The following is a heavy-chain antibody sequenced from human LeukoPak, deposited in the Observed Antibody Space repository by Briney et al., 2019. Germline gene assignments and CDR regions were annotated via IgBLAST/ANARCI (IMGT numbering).Heavy chain of an antibody. V-gene: IGHV3-64D*09. J-gene: IGHJ4*02. D-gene: IGHD3-22*01. CDR2: ISINVGST. Sequence: PGGSLRLSCSASGFTFCNYATCWVRQAPEKGLEYVSAISINVGSTYYADSVKGRFTISIDNSKNTLYLQMSSLRAEDTAEYYCVKGTMIVVVTQTFDYWGQGSLVTVSS. CDR1: GFTFCNYA. CDR3: VKGTMIVVVTQTFDY.